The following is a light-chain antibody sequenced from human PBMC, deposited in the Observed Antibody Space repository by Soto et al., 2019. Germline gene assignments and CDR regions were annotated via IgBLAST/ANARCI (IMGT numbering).Light chain of an antibody. Sequence: EILLTQSPSTLSLSNGERATLSCRASHSVSSNLAWYQQQPGQASRLLLYGAASRATGIAARCSGSGGGTEFITPISSLQSEDVAVNYCQQYNNWLPITFGQGTRLEIK. V-gene: IGKV3-15*01. CDR1: HSVSSN. CDR2: GAA. J-gene: IGKJ5*01. CDR3: QQYNNWLPIT.